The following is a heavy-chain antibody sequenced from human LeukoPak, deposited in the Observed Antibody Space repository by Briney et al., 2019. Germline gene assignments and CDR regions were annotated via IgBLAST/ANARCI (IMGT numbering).Heavy chain of an antibody. V-gene: IGHV3-30*04. CDR1: GFTFSSYA. D-gene: IGHD3-10*01. Sequence: GRSLRLSCAASGFTFSSYAMHWVRQAPGKGLEWVAVISYDGSNKYYADSVKGRFTISRDNSKNTLYLQMNSLRAEDTAVYYCAREDGSGSYYNEVDYWGQGTLVTVPS. CDR3: AREDGSGSYYNEVDY. CDR2: ISYDGSNK. J-gene: IGHJ4*02.